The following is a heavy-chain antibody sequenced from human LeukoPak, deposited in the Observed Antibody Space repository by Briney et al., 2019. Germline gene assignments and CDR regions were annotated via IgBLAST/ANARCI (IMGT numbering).Heavy chain of an antibody. J-gene: IGHJ6*02. V-gene: IGHV3-30*03. D-gene: IGHD2-15*01. Sequence: PGRSLRLSCAASGFTFSSYGMHWVRQAPGKGLEWVAVISYDGSNKYYADSVKGRFTISRDNAKNSLYLQMNSLRAEDTAVYYCARDAQYYDCSGGSCYWDYYYGMDVWGQGTTVTVSS. CDR2: ISYDGSNK. CDR1: GFTFSSYG. CDR3: ARDAQYYDCSGGSCYWDYYYGMDV.